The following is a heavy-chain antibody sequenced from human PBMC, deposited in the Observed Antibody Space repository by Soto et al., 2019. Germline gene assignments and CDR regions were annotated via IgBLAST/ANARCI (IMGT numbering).Heavy chain of an antibody. J-gene: IGHJ3*02. CDR2: INPNSGGT. CDR3: ARSRMVFGVVITLDAFDI. Sequence: GASVKVSCKASGYTFTGYYMHWVRQAPGQGLEWMGWINPNSGGTNYAQKFQGWVTMTRDTSISTAYMELSRLRSDDTAVYYCARSRMVFGVVITLDAFDIWGQGKMVTVSS. CDR1: GYTFTGYY. V-gene: IGHV1-2*04. D-gene: IGHD3-3*01.